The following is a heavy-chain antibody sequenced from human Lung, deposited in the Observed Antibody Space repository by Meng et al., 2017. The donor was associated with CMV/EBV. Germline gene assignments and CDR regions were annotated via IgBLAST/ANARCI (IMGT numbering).Heavy chain of an antibody. CDR2: ISGGGGHNT. J-gene: IGHJ4*02. Sequence: CASSGFTFSDYAMGWVRQAPDRGLEWVSAISGGGGHNTYYADSVRGRFTISRDDSKNTLYLQMNSLRGEDTAVYYCAKSISRVTPDYWGQGTLVTVSS. CDR3: AKSISRVTPDY. V-gene: IGHV3-23*01. CDR1: GFTFSDYA. D-gene: IGHD4-23*01.